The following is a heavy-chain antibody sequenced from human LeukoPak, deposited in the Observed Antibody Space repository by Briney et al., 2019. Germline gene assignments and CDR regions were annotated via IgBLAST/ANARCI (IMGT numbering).Heavy chain of an antibody. V-gene: IGHV3-33*08. CDR3: VRESVKSAAEVYFDS. CDR1: GFTFSSYA. J-gene: IGHJ4*02. Sequence: GGSLRLSCAASGFTFSSYAMSWVRQAPGKGLEWVAVIWYDGSNKYYADSVKGRFSISRDNSKNTLYLQMNSLRAEDTAVYYCVRESVKSAAEVYFDSWGQGTLVTVSS. D-gene: IGHD6-13*01. CDR2: IWYDGSNK.